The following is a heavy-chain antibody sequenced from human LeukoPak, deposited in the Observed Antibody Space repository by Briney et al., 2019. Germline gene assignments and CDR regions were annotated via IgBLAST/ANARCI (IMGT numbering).Heavy chain of an antibody. CDR3: ARDKAGIAAAGTSWFDP. Sequence: GASVKVSCKASGYTFTDYCMQWVRQAPGQGLEWMGWINPNSGGTNYAQKFQGRVTMTRDTSISTAYMELSRLRSDDTAVYYCARDKAGIAAAGTSWFDPWGQGTLVTVSS. D-gene: IGHD6-13*01. J-gene: IGHJ5*02. V-gene: IGHV1-2*02. CDR1: GYTFTDYC. CDR2: INPNSGGT.